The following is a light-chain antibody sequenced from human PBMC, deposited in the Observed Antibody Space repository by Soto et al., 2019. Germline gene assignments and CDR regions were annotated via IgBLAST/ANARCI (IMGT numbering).Light chain of an antibody. V-gene: IGKV1-39*01. CDR1: QSISSY. CDR3: QQSYSTLIT. CDR2: AAS. Sequence: DIQMTQSPSSLSASVGDRVTITCRASQSISSYLNWYQQKPGKAPKLLIYAASSLQSGVPSRFSGSGSGTDFTLTISSLQPEDFATYYCQQSYSTLITFGQRKRLEIK. J-gene: IGKJ5*01.